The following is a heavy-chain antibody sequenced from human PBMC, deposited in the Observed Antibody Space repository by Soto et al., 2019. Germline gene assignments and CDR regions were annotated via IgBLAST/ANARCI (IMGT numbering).Heavy chain of an antibody. D-gene: IGHD2-15*01. V-gene: IGHV3-33*01. CDR3: ASGYCSGGSCYFNDAFDI. J-gene: IGHJ3*02. Sequence: PGGSLRLSCAASGFTFSSYGMHWVRQAPGKGLEWVAVIWYDGSNKYYADSVKGRFTISRDNSKNTLYLQMNSLRAEDTAVYYCASGYCSGGSCYFNDAFDIWGQGTMVTVS. CDR1: GFTFSSYG. CDR2: IWYDGSNK.